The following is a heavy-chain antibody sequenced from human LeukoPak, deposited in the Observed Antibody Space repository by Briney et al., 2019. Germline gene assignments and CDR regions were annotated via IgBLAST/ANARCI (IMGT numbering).Heavy chain of an antibody. D-gene: IGHD4-17*01. Sequence: GGSLRLSCAASGFTFSSYWMSWVRQAPGKGREWVASIKQDGSEKYYMDSVKGRFTISRDNAKNSLYLQMNSLRAEDTAVYYCGNTVTTGRRYWGQGTMVTVSS. CDR2: IKQDGSEK. CDR1: GFTFSSYW. CDR3: GNTVTTGRRY. V-gene: IGHV3-7*01. J-gene: IGHJ4*02.